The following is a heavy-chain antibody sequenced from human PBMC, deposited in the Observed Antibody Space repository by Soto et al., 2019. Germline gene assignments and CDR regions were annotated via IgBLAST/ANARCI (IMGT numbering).Heavy chain of an antibody. J-gene: IGHJ4*02. CDR1: GFTFSSYW. V-gene: IGHV3-7*01. CDR3: ARDRLLLWFGDSADFDY. Sequence: PGGSLRLSCAASGFTFSSYWMSWVRQAPGKGLEWVANIKQDGSEKYYVDSVKGRFTISRDNAKNSLYLQMNSLRAEDTAVYYCARDRLLLWFGDSADFDYWGQGTLVTVSS. CDR2: IKQDGSEK. D-gene: IGHD3-10*01.